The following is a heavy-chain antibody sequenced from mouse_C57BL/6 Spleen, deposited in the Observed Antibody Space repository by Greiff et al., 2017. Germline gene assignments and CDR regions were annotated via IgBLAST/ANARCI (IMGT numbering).Heavy chain of an antibody. V-gene: IGHV1-59*01. D-gene: IGHD1-1*01. CDR2: IDPSDSYT. CDR3: ARKRGRYYFDY. Sequence: VQLQQPGAELVRPGTSVKLSCKASGYTFTSYWMHWVKQRPGQGLEWIGVIDPSDSYTNYNQKFKGKATLTVDTSSSTAYMQLSSLTSEDSAVYYCARKRGRYYFDYWGQGTTLTVSS. CDR1: GYTFTSYW. J-gene: IGHJ2*01.